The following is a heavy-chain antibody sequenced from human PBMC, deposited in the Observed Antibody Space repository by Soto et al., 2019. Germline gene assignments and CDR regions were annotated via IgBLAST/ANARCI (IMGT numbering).Heavy chain of an antibody. CDR1: GFTFSDYA. V-gene: IGHV3-23*01. CDR3: AKTDKFNPQCSGCANRFDS. D-gene: IGHD6-19*01. CDR2: IGRSGDST. Sequence: EVQLLESGGGLVQPGGSLRLSCAASGFTFSDYAMTWVRQAPGKGLEWVSTIGRSGDSTYYRDSVKGRFTISRDNSKNTVYLQMNSLRAEDTAGYYCAKTDKFNPQCSGCANRFDSWGLGTLVTVSP. J-gene: IGHJ4*02.